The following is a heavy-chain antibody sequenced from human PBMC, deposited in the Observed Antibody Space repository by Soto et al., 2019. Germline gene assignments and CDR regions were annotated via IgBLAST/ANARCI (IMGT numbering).Heavy chain of an antibody. J-gene: IGHJ6*02. CDR3: ARAPYYYYGMDV. Sequence: EVQLVESGGGLVQPGGSLRLSCAASGFMFSSYSMNWVRQAPGKGLEWVSHISGSSSTIYYADSVKGRFTISRDNANKSLYLQMNSLRAEDTAVYYCARAPYYYYGMDVWGQGTTVTVSS. CDR1: GFMFSSYS. V-gene: IGHV3-48*01. CDR2: ISGSSSTI.